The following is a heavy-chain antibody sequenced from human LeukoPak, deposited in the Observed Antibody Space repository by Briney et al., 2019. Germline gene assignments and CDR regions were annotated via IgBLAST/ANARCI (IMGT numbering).Heavy chain of an antibody. CDR3: ARDPLEYDQETYYYYYMDV. V-gene: IGHV3-21*01. J-gene: IGHJ6*03. Sequence: AGGSLRLSCAASGFTFSRYSMNWVRQAPGKGLEWVSSISSGSSYIYYADSVKGRFTISRDNAKNSLFLQMNSLRAEDTAVYYCARDPLEYDQETYYYYYMDVWGKGTTVTVSS. D-gene: IGHD2/OR15-2a*01. CDR1: GFTFSRYS. CDR2: ISSGSSYI.